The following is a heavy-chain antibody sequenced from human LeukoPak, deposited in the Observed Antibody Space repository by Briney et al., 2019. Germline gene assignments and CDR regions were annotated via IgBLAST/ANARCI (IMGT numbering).Heavy chain of an antibody. V-gene: IGHV1-8*01. CDR3: ARNGIWSSSRSNWFDP. CDR2: MNPNSGNT. Sequence: ASVKVSCKASGYTFTSYDINWVRQATGQGLEWMGWMNPNSGNTGYAQKFQGRVTTTTNPSISTAYMALSSLRSEDTAVYYCARNGIWSSSRSNWFDPWGQGTLVTVSS. CDR1: GYTFTSYD. J-gene: IGHJ5*02. D-gene: IGHD6-13*01.